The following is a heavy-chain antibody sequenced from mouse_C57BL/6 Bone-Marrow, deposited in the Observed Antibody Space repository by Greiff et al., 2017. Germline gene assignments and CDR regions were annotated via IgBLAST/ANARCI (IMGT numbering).Heavy chain of an antibody. J-gene: IGHJ2*01. D-gene: IGHD2-4*01. CDR2: INPNNGGT. V-gene: IGHV1-26*01. CDR1: GYTFTDYY. CDR3: ARSYDYAPDY. Sequence: VQLQQSGPELVKPGASVKISCKASGYTFTDYYMNWVKQSHGKSLEWIGDINPNNGGTSYNQKFKGKATLTVDKSSSTAYMELRSLTSEDSAVYYCARSYDYAPDYWGQGTTLTVSS.